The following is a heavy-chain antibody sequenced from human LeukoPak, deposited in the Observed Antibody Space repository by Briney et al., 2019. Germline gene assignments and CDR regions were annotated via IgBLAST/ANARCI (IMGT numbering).Heavy chain of an antibody. Sequence: PGGSLRLSCAASGFTFSSCGMHWVRQAPGKGLEWVAFIWYDGNDKYYPDSVKGRFAISRDNSKNTLYLQMNSLRSEDTAVYYCARAINYWGQGTLVTVSS. CDR3: ARAINY. J-gene: IGHJ4*02. CDR1: GFTFSSCG. V-gene: IGHV3-30*02. CDR2: IWYDGNDK. D-gene: IGHD3-9*01.